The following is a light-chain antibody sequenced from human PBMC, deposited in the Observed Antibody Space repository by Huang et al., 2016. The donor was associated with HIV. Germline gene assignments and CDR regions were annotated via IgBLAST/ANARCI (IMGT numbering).Light chain of an antibody. CDR3: HQYNDYPLT. Sequence: DIQMTQSPSSLSASVGDRVTITCRASQGISTSLSWFQQRPGKAPKSLIYAASSLHSGVPSKFTGSGSGTDFTLTISNLQPEDSATYYCHQYNDYPLTFGGGTKVEIK. J-gene: IGKJ4*01. CDR1: QGISTS. CDR2: AAS. V-gene: IGKV1-16*02.